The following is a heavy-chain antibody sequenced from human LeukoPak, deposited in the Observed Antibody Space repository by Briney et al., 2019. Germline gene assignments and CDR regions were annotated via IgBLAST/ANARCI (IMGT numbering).Heavy chain of an antibody. D-gene: IGHD3-3*01. CDR2: ISAYNGNT. J-gene: IGHJ3*02. CDR3: ARDTKSRFLEWDDAFDI. V-gene: IGHV1-18*01. CDR1: GYTFTSYG. Sequence: ASVKVSCKASGYTFTSYGISWVRQAPGQGLEWMGWISAYNGNTNYAQKLQARVTVTTDTSTSTAYMELRSLRSDDTAVYYCARDTKSRFLEWDDAFDIWGQGTMVTVSS.